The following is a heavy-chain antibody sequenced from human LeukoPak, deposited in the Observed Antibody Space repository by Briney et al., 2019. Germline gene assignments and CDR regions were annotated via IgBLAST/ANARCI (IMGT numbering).Heavy chain of an antibody. Sequence: KPSETLSLTCAVYSGSFSGYYWSWIRQPSGKGLEWIGEINHSGSTNYNPSLKSRVTISVDTSKNQFSLKLSSVTAADTAVYYCARGSPQTKYYYDSPGYWGQGTLVTVSS. CDR3: ARGSPQTKYYYDSPGY. D-gene: IGHD3-22*01. CDR2: INHSGST. J-gene: IGHJ4*02. V-gene: IGHV4-34*01. CDR1: SGSFSGYY.